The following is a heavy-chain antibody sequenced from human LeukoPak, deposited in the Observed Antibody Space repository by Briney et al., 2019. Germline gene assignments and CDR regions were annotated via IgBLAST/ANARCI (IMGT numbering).Heavy chain of an antibody. D-gene: IGHD5-18*01. CDR3: ARGRAGRGYSYVIYYYMDV. CDR1: GGSISSGSYY. Sequence: SQTLSLTCTVSGGSISSGSYYWSWIRQPAGKGLEWIGRIYSSGSTNYNPSLKSRVTISLDTSKNQFSLKLSSVTAADTAVYYCARGRAGRGYSYVIYYYMDVWGKGTTVTVSS. J-gene: IGHJ6*03. V-gene: IGHV4-61*02. CDR2: IYSSGST.